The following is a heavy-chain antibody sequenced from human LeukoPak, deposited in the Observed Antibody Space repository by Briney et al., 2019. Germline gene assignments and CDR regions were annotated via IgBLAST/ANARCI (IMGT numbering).Heavy chain of an antibody. CDR1: GFTVSSNY. CDR2: IYSGGST. D-gene: IGHD3-22*01. J-gene: IGHJ6*02. Sequence: PGGSLRLSCAASGFTVSSNYMSWVRQAPGKGLEWVSVIYSGGSTYYADSVKGRFTISRDNSKNTLYLQMNSLRAEDTAVYYCAREDSSGYYSNYYGMDDWGQGTTVTVSS. CDR3: AREDSSGYYSNYYGMDD. V-gene: IGHV3-66*01.